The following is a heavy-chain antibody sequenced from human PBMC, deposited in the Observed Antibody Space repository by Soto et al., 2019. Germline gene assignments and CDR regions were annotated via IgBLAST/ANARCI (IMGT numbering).Heavy chain of an antibody. CDR2: IYNSGSS. Sequence: PXETLSLTCTVSGDSISRNGYFWTWIRQHPGKGLEWIGYIYNSGSSYYNPSLKSRVIISVDTSKNHFSLNLTAVTAADTAVYYCARGTMLRGPGYYYAMDVWGQGTTATVSS. CDR3: ARGTMLRGPGYYYAMDV. V-gene: IGHV4-31*03. J-gene: IGHJ6*02. D-gene: IGHD3-10*01. CDR1: GDSISRNGYF.